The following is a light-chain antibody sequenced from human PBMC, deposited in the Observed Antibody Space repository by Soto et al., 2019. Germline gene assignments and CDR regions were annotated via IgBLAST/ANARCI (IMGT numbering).Light chain of an antibody. V-gene: IGKV3-20*01. Sequence: EIVLTQSPGTLSLSPGERATLSCTASQSVTSSCLAWYQRKAGQAPRLLIHTTSIRATDIPDRFSGSGSGTDFTLPTSRLQPEDSAVYYYHQCGGSPLFTFGPGTRVDI. CDR1: QSVTSSC. J-gene: IGKJ3*01. CDR3: HQCGGSPLFT. CDR2: TTS.